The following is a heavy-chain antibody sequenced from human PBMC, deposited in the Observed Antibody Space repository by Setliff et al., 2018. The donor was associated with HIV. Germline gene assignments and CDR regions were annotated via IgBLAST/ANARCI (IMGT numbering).Heavy chain of an antibody. CDR1: GYNFLTQW. CDR3: GRRAKVTSRSYNYFES. CDR2: IYPGDSDT. D-gene: IGHD2-21*02. Sequence: PGESLTISCEASGYNFLTQWIGWVRQKPATGMEWVGIIYPGDSDTTYSPAFQGQVTISADKSINSAYRQWDSLKASDSAVYYCGRRAKVTSRSYNYFESWGQGTLVTVSS. J-gene: IGHJ5*01. V-gene: IGHV5-51*01.